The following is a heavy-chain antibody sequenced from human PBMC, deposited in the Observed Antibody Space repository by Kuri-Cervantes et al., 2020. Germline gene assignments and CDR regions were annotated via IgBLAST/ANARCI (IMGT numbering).Heavy chain of an antibody. Sequence: ASVKVSCKASGYTFTSYYMHWVRQAPGQGLEWMGIINPSGGSTSYAQKFQGRVTMTRDTSTSTAYMELRSLRSDDTAVYYCARDARYYGSGSYWFDPWGQGTLVTVSS. CDR3: ARDARYYGSGSYWFDP. CDR1: GYTFTSYY. CDR2: INPSGGST. V-gene: IGHV1-46*01. D-gene: IGHD3-10*01. J-gene: IGHJ5*02.